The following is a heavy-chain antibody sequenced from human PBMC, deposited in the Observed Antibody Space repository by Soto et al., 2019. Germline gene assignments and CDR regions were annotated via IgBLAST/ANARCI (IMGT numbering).Heavy chain of an antibody. D-gene: IGHD4-17*01. Sequence: SETLSLTCAVSGGSISSGGYSWSWIRQPPGRGLEWIGYIYHSGSTYYNPSLKSRVTISVGRSKNQFSLKLSSVTAADTAVYYCARGGYTVTTPHASDISGQGTMVTFS. CDR3: ARGGYTVTTPHASDI. V-gene: IGHV4-30-2*01. CDR2: IYHSGST. J-gene: IGHJ3*02. CDR1: GGSISSGGYS.